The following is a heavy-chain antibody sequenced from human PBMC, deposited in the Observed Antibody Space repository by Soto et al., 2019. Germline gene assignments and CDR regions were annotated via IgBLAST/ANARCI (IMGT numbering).Heavy chain of an antibody. CDR3: ARDWDIVILSVPIPNYNYGMDV. CDR1: GFTFSAYA. Sequence: PGGSLRLSCEGSGFTFSAYAINFFRHAPFKWLEWVSYISSRSDTLYYADSVKGRFTISRDNAKNSVYLQVNNLRDEDTAVYYCARDWDIVILSVPIPNYNYGMDVWGQGTTVTVSS. V-gene: IGHV3-48*02. D-gene: IGHD2-15*01. J-gene: IGHJ6*02. CDR2: ISSRSDTL.